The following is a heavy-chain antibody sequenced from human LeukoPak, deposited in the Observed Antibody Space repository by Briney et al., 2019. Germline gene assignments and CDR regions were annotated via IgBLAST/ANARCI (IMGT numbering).Heavy chain of an antibody. Sequence: GGSLRLSCAASGFTFSSYAMSWVRQAPGKGLEWVSAISGSGGSTYYADSVKGRFSISRDNSKNTLYLQMNSLRAEDTAVYYCAKDLRRGRYYFDYWGQGTLVTVSS. CDR3: AKDLRRGRYYFDY. CDR2: ISGSGGST. CDR1: GFTFSSYA. J-gene: IGHJ4*02. V-gene: IGHV3-23*01.